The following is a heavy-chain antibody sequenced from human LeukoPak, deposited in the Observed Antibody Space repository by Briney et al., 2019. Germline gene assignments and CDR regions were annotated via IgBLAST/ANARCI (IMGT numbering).Heavy chain of an antibody. CDR2: INSDGSST. J-gene: IGHJ6*02. Sequence: GGSLRLSCAASGFTFSSSWMHWVRQAPGKGLVWVSRINSDGSSTSYADSVKGRFTISRDNAKNTLFLQMNSLRAEDTAVYYCAKDITMVRGVDYYYGMDVWGQGTTVTVSS. D-gene: IGHD3-10*01. CDR1: GFTFSSSW. CDR3: AKDITMVRGVDYYYGMDV. V-gene: IGHV3-74*01.